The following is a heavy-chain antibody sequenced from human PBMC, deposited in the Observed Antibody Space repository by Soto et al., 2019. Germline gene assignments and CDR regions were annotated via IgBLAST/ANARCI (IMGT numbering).Heavy chain of an antibody. CDR3: ARVVLEWLPTSGFDY. Sequence: QIPLVQSGAEVKKPGASVKVSCQASGYSFTSYGITWVRQAPGQGPEWLGWITAENGNTNYAQKFQGRGTMTTDTSTNTAYMELRGLRSDDTAVYYCARVVLEWLPTSGFDYWGQGTLVTVSS. CDR2: ITAENGNT. D-gene: IGHD3-3*01. J-gene: IGHJ4*02. V-gene: IGHV1-18*04. CDR1: GYSFTSYG.